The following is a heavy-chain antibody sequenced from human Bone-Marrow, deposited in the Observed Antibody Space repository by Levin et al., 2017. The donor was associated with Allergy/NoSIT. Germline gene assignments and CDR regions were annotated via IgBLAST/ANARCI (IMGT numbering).Heavy chain of an antibody. CDR1: GFTFSSYA. V-gene: IGHV3-23*01. J-gene: IGHJ6*03. CDR3: AKAGYYYYMDV. CDR2: IIGSGGGT. Sequence: SCAASGFTFSSYAMNWVRQAPGKGLEWVSAIIGSGGGTFYADSVKGRFTISRDNSKNTLYLQMNSLRVEDTAVYYCAKAGYYYYMDVWGKGATVTVSS.